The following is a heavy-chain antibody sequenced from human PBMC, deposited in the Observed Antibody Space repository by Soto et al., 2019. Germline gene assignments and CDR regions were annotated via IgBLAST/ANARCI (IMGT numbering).Heavy chain of an antibody. V-gene: IGHV3-23*01. CDR3: AKDKDWSGVYGMDV. D-gene: IGHD3-3*01. CDR1: GFTFSSYA. CDR2: INGGSTT. J-gene: IGHJ6*02. Sequence: GGSLRLSCAASGFTFSSYAMSWVRQAPGKGLEWITSINGGSTTYYADSVKGRFTISRDNSKNTLYLQMNSLRAEDTAVYYCAKDKDWSGVYGMDVWGQGTTVTVSS.